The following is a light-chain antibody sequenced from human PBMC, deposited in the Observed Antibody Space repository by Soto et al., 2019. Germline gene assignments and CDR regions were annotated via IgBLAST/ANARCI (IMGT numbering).Light chain of an antibody. CDR2: RAS. V-gene: IGKV3-15*01. J-gene: IGKJ4*01. CDR3: QQYTNWPRAT. Sequence: IVMTQSPATLSVPPGERATLSCRASQSINSNLAWYQQKPGQAPRLLMFRASIRATGFPARFSGSGSGTEFHITIRSLPSADSAIYYCQQYTNWPRATFRGGTKVDIK. CDR1: QSINSN.